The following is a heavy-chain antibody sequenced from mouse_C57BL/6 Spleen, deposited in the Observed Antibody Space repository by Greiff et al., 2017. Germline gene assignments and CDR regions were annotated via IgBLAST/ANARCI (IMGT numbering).Heavy chain of an antibody. V-gene: IGHV2-6*03. CDR3: ARAYYYGSSWAMDY. CDR1: GFSLTSYG. Sequence: VQLQESGPGLVAPSQSLSITCTVSGFSLTSYGVHWVRQPPGKGLEWLVVIWSDGSTTYNSALKSRLSISKDNSKSQVFLKMNSLQTDDTAMYYCARAYYYGSSWAMDYWGQGTSVTVSS. D-gene: IGHD1-1*01. J-gene: IGHJ4*01. CDR2: IWSDGST.